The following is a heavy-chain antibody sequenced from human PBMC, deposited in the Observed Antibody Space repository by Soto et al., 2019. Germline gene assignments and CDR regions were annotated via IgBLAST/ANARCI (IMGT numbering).Heavy chain of an antibody. V-gene: IGHV3-23*01. CDR3: ARDRTEAYYDFWSGYSAGARGAFDI. Sequence: PGGSLRLSCAASGFTFSNYVMSWVRQAPGKGLECVSTISNSGSNTSYADSVKGRFTISRDNAKNTLYLQMNSLRAEDTAVYYCARDRTEAYYDFWSGYSAGARGAFDIWGQGTMVTVSS. D-gene: IGHD3-3*01. CDR2: ISNSGSNT. J-gene: IGHJ3*02. CDR1: GFTFSNYV.